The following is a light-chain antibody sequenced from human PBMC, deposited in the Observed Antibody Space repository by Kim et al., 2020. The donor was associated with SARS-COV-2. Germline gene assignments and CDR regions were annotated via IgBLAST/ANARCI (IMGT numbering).Light chain of an antibody. J-gene: IGLJ1*01. Sequence: SYELTQPPSVSVAPGKTARITCGGNNIENKNVHWYQQRPGQAPVLVMSYDSDRPSGIPERFSGSNSGNTATLTISRVEAGDEADYYCQVWDNKSDHYVFGTGTKVTVL. CDR1: NIENKN. V-gene: IGLV3-21*01. CDR2: YDS. CDR3: QVWDNKSDHYV.